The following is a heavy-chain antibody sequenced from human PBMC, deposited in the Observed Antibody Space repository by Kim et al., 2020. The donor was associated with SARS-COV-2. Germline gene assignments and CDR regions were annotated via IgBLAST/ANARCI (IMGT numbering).Heavy chain of an antibody. Sequence: GGSLRLSCAASGFTFSSYEMNWVRQAPGKGLEWVSYISSSGSTIYYADSVKGRFTISRDNAKNSLYLQMNSLRAEDTAVYYCAREVVVVTATTPGWFDPWGQGTLVTVSS. D-gene: IGHD2-21*02. CDR2: ISSSGSTI. J-gene: IGHJ5*02. CDR3: AREVVVVTATTPGWFDP. V-gene: IGHV3-48*03. CDR1: GFTFSSYE.